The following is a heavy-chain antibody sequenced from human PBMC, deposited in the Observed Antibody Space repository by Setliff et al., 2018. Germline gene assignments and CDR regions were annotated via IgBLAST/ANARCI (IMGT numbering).Heavy chain of an antibody. D-gene: IGHD2-2*01. V-gene: IGHV4-59*12. J-gene: IGHJ6*03. CDR2: IYYSGST. CDR1: GGSISSYY. CDR3: AREPTRTGGFYYLDV. Sequence: PSETLSLTCTVSGGSISSYYWSWIRQPPGKGLEWIGYIYYSGSTNYNPSLKSRVAISRDTSTNQLSLELRSVTAADTAVYYCAREPTRTGGFYYLDVWGEGTTVTVSS.